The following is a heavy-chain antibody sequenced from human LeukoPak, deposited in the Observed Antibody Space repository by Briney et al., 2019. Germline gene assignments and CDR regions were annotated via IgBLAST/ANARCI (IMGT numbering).Heavy chain of an antibody. CDR1: GFTFSSYG. D-gene: IGHD3-16*02. CDR3: ARMIGEITFGGVIPNWFDP. J-gene: IGHJ5*02. Sequence: GGSLRLSCAASGFTFSSYGMHWVRQAPGKGLEWVAFIRYDGSNKYYADSVKGRFTISRDNAKNSLYLQMNSLRAEDTAVYYCARMIGEITFGGVIPNWFDPWGQGTLVTVSS. V-gene: IGHV3-30*02. CDR2: IRYDGSNK.